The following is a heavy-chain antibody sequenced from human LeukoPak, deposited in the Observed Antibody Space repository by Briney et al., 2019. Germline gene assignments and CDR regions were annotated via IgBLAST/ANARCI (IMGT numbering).Heavy chain of an antibody. J-gene: IGHJ4*02. CDR1: GFTFSSYA. CDR3: ARTVDTAMVTIDY. CDR2: ISYDGSNK. D-gene: IGHD5-18*01. V-gene: IGHV3-30-3*01. Sequence: GGSLRLSCAASGFTFSSYAMHWVRQAPGKGLEWVAVISYDGSNKYYADSVKGRFTISRDNSKNTLYLQMNSLRAEDTAVYYCARTVDTAMVTIDYWGQGTLVTVSS.